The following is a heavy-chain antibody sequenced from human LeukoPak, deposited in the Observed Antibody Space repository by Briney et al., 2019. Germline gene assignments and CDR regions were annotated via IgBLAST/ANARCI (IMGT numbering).Heavy chain of an antibody. J-gene: IGHJ4*02. CDR2: ISSSSSYI. CDR3: AREYSGSYRIRHFDY. CDR1: GFTFSSYS. D-gene: IGHD1-26*01. Sequence: PGGSLRLSCAASGFTFSSYSMNWVRQAPGKGLEWVSSISSSSSYIYYADSVKGRFTISRDNAKNSLYLQMNSLRAEDTGVYYCAREYSGSYRIRHFDYWGQGTLVTVSS. V-gene: IGHV3-21*01.